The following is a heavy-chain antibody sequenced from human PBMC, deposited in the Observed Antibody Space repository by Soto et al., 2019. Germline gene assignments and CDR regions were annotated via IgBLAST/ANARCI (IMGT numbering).Heavy chain of an antibody. CDR2: INWNGDST. D-gene: IGHD2-15*01. CDR1: GFTFDDYA. Sequence: EVQLVESGGGVVRPGGSLRLSCAASGFTFDDYAMSWVRQAPGKGLEWVSIINWNGDSTGYADSLKGRFTISRDNAKNSLYLQMNSLRAEDTALYYCARVSAATKLPYYFDCWGQGTLVTVSS. V-gene: IGHV3-20*04. CDR3: ARVSAATKLPYYFDC. J-gene: IGHJ4*02.